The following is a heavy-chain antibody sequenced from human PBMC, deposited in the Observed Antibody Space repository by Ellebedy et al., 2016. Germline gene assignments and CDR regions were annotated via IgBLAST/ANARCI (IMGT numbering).Heavy chain of an antibody. J-gene: IGHJ2*01. V-gene: IGHV4-38-2*02. CDR1: GYSISSGYY. Sequence: SETLSLTXTVSGYSISSGYYWGWIRQPPGKGLEWIGSIYHSGSTYYNPSLKSRVTISVDTSKNQFSLKLSSVTAADTAVYYCARQDYGGARRGHFDLWGRGTLVTVSS. CDR2: IYHSGST. CDR3: ARQDYGGARRGHFDL. D-gene: IGHD4-23*01.